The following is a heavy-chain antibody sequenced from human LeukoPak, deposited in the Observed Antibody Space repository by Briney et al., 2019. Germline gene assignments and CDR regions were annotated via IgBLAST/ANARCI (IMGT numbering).Heavy chain of an antibody. D-gene: IGHD4-11*01. J-gene: IGHJ4*02. CDR3: AKSSNLGYFDY. Sequence: GGSLRLSCAASGFTFSSYWMNWVRHAPGKGLVWVSRIASDGSSTTYADSVKGRFTISRDNSKNTLYLQMNSLRADDTAVYYCAKSSNLGYFDYWGQGTLVTVSS. CDR1: GFTFSSYW. V-gene: IGHV3-74*01. CDR2: IASDGSST.